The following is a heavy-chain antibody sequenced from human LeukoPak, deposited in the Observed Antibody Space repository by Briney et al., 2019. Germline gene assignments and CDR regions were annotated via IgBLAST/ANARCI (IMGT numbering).Heavy chain of an antibody. CDR1: GFTFSTYA. J-gene: IGHJ4*02. V-gene: IGHV3-23*01. CDR2: ISGSGGTT. CDR3: AKSIGGVVVVAADY. D-gene: IGHD2-15*01. Sequence: PGGSLRLSRAASGFTFSTYAMTWVRQAPGKGLEWVSVISGSGGTTYYADSVKGRFTLSRDNSKNTLYLQMHSLRAEDTAVYYCAKSIGGVVVVAADYWGQGTLVTVSS.